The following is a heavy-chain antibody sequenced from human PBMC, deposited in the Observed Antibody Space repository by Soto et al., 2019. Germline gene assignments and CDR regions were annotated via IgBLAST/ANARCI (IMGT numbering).Heavy chain of an antibody. V-gene: IGHV5-10-1*01. CDR1: GYSFTSYW. J-gene: IGHJ4*02. CDR3: ARVGGDILTGYYIAY. CDR2: IDPSDSYT. Sequence: GESLKISCKGSGYSFTSYWISWVRQMPGKGLEWMGRIDPSDSYTNYSPSFQGHVTISADKSISTAYLQWSSLKASDTAMYYCARVGGDILTGYYIAYWGQGTLVTVSS. D-gene: IGHD3-9*01.